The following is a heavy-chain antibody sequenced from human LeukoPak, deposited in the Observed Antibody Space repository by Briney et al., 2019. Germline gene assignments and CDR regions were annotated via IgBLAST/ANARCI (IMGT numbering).Heavy chain of an antibody. V-gene: IGHV3-64*01. CDR1: GFTFSSYP. CDR2: ISSNGGST. D-gene: IGHD6-6*01. Sequence: GGSLRLSCAASGFTFSSYPMHWVRQAPGKGLEYVSAISSNGGSTYYANSVKGRFTISRGNSKNTLYLQMGSLGAEDMAVYYCARDSGDSSSVFDYWGQGTLVTVSS. CDR3: ARDSGDSSSVFDY. J-gene: IGHJ4*02.